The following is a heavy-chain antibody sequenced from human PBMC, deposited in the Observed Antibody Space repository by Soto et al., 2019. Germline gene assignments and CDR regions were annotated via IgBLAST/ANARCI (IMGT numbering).Heavy chain of an antibody. D-gene: IGHD3-22*01. J-gene: IGHJ2*01. Sequence: QVQLVQSGNDVKKPGASVKVACKASGYTFSNNGITWVRHAPGQGLEWMGWINPYNGNTNYAQKFQGRVSMTTDTSTSTAYMELRSLRSDDTAVYYCARTRSVISGYYYWYFDLWGRGTLVTVSS. CDR1: GYTFSNNG. V-gene: IGHV1-18*01. CDR3: ARTRSVISGYYYWYFDL. CDR2: INPYNGNT.